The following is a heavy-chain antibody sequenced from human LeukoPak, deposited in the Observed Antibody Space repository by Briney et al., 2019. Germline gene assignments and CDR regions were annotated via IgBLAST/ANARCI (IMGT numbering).Heavy chain of an antibody. CDR3: ANYDILTGRRAFDI. V-gene: IGHV1-69*13. Sequence: GASVKVSCKASGGTFSSYAISWVRQGPGQGLEWMGGIIPIFGTANYAQKFQGRVTITADESTSTAYMELSSLRSEDTAVYYCANYDILTGRRAFDIWGQGTMVTVSS. CDR2: IIPIFGTA. CDR1: GGTFSSYA. J-gene: IGHJ3*02. D-gene: IGHD3-9*01.